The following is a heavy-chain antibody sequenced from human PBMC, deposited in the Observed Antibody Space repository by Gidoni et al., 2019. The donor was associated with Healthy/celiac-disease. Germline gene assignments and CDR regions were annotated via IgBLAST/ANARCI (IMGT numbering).Heavy chain of an antibody. CDR3: ARAKDYGGNSVVGGYYYYGMDV. V-gene: IGHV1-69*01. CDR1: GGPFSGYA. D-gene: IGHD4-17*01. J-gene: IGHJ6*02. Sequence: QVQLVQAGAEVKKPGSSVTVSCKASGGPFSGYAISGVRQAPGQGLEWMGGIIPIFGTANYAQKFQGRVTITADESTSTAFMELSSLRSEDTAVYYCARAKDYGGNSVVGGYYYYGMDVWGQGTTVTVSS. CDR2: IIPIFGTA.